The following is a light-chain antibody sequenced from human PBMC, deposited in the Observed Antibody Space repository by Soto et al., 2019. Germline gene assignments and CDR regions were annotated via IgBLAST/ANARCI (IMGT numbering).Light chain of an antibody. CDR2: WAS. J-gene: IGKJ3*01. CDR3: QQYYTTPVT. Sequence: DIVMTQSPDSLAVSLGERATINCRSSQSVLYSPNNKNYVAWYQQKAGQPPKLLIYWASHRDSGVPDRFSGSGSETDFTLTISTLQPEGVAVYYCQQYYTTPVTFGPGTKVDLK. CDR1: QSVLYSPNNKNY. V-gene: IGKV4-1*01.